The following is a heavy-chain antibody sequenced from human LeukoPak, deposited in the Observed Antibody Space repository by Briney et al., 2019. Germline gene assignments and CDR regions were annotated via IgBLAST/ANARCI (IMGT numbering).Heavy chain of an antibody. J-gene: IGHJ4*02. CDR1: GGSISSYY. Sequence: SSETLSLTCTVSGGSISSYYWSWIRQPPWKGLEWIGYIYYSGSTNYNPSLKSRVTISVDTSKNQVSLYLTSVTAADTAMYFCARSFSEKFYFESWGQGTLVTVSS. D-gene: IGHD1-26*01. CDR3: ARSFSEKFYFES. V-gene: IGHV4-59*08. CDR2: IYYSGST.